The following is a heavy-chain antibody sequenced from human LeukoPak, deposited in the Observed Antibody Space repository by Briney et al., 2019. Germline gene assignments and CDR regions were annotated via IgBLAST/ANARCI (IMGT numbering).Heavy chain of an antibody. CDR1: GYTFTSYG. D-gene: IGHD2-15*01. J-gene: IGHJ4*02. CDR2: INAYNGNT. V-gene: IGHV1-18*01. CDR3: ARAPVDLDIVVVVAATPPHDY. Sequence: ASVKVSCKASGYTFTSYGISWVRQAPGQGLEWMGWINAYNGNTNYAQKLQGRVTMTTDTSTSTAYMELRSLRSDDTAVYYCARAPVDLDIVVVVAATPPHDYWGQGTLVTVSS.